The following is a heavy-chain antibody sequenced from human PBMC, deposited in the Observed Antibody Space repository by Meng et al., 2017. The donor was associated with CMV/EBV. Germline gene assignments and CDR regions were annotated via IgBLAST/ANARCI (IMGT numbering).Heavy chain of an antibody. Sequence: ASVPVSCKASGYTFTSYGIGWLRQPPGQGLEWMGWISAYKGNTNYAQKLQGRVTMTTETSTSTAYMELRSLRSDDTAVYYCAGDGGQSRGGSHYYYYYGMDVWGQGTTVTVSS. CDR2: ISAYKGNT. D-gene: IGHD3-16*01. CDR1: GYTFTSYG. J-gene: IGHJ6*02. V-gene: IGHV1-18*01. CDR3: AGDGGQSRGGSHYYYYYGMDV.